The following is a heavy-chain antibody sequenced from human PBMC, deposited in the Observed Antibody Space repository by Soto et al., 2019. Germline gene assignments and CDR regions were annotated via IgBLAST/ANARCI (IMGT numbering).Heavy chain of an antibody. Sequence: SGPPLVTPTETLTWPCTGSGFSRTTGKMVVRLIIQRPGKALEWLAHIFSDNERSYSTSLQGRLTISKDTSGSQVVLSMTNVDPVDTATYYCARMKVDSYQFYYAMDVWGQGTTVTVSS. D-gene: IGHD3-9*01. J-gene: IGHJ6*02. CDR1: GFSRTTGKMV. V-gene: IGHV2-26*01. CDR2: IFSDNER. CDR3: ARMKVDSYQFYYAMDV.